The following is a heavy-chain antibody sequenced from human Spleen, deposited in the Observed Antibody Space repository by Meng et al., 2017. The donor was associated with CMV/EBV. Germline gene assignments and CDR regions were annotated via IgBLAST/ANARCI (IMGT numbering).Heavy chain of an antibody. CDR2: ISSGDSYI. D-gene: IGHD5-24*01. CDR3: AKVFWVRDAYSGDPFDY. CDR1: GFTFNGYT. V-gene: IGHV3-21*01. J-gene: IGHJ4*02. Sequence: GESLKISCAASGFTFNGYTMSWVRQAPGKGLEWVSSISSGDSYIYYADSVKGRFTISRDNAKNSLYLQMNSLRAEDTAVYYCAKVFWVRDAYSGDPFDYWGQGTLVTVSS.